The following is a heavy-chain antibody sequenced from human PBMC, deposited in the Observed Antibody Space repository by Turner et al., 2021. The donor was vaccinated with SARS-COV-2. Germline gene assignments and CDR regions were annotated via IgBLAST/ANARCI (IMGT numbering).Heavy chain of an antibody. CDR3: APSPITMVRGVITFGWFDP. V-gene: IGHV4-39*01. CDR1: GGPISSRSYY. CDR2: IYYSGST. J-gene: IGHJ5*02. D-gene: IGHD3-10*01. Sequence: QLQLQESGPGLVKPSETLSLTCTGSGGPISSRSYYWGWIRQPPGKGLEWIGSIYYSGSTYYSPSLKSRVTISVDTSKNQFSLNLSSVTAADTAVYYCAPSPITMVRGVITFGWFDPWGQGTLFTVSS.